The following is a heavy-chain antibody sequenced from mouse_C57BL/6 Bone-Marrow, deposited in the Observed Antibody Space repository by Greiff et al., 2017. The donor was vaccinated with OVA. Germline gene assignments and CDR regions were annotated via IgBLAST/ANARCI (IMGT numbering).Heavy chain of an antibody. V-gene: IGHV2-2*01. J-gene: IGHJ1*03. D-gene: IGHD1-1*01. Sequence: QVQLQQSGPGLVQPSQSLSITCTVSGFSLTSYGVHWVRQSPGKGLEWLGVIWSGGSTDYNAAFISRLSISKDNSKSQVFFKMNSLQADDTAIYYCARNGVTTVVAHWYFDVWGTGTTVTVAS. CDR3: ARNGVTTVVAHWYFDV. CDR2: IWSGGST. CDR1: GFSLTSYG.